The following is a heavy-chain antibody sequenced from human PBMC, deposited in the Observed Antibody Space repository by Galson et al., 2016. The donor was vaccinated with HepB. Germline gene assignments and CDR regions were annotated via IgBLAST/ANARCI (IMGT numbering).Heavy chain of an antibody. CDR2: VHHTGIT. V-gene: IGHV4-61*01. CDR1: GGSVSSGSYF. D-gene: IGHD3-16*01. J-gene: IGHJ4*02. CDR3: ARDSYDDLLDY. Sequence: ETLSLTCSVSGGSVSSGSYFWSWIRQPPGKGLQWIGYVHHTGITNNNPSLKSRVTLSIDTSKNQFSLKLISVTAADTAVYYCARDSYDDLLDYWGQGILVTVSS.